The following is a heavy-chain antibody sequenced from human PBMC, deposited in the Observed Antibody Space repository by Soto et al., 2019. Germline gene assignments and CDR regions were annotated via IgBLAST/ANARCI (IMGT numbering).Heavy chain of an antibody. D-gene: IGHD4-17*01. CDR3: ARGLFEYGHFDY. CDR2: IYYSGST. Sequence: SETLSLTCTVSGGSISSYYWSWIRQPPGKGLEWIGYIYYSGSTNYNPSLKSRVTISVDTSKNQFSLKLSSVTAADTAVYYCARGLFEYGHFDYWGQGTLVTVSS. V-gene: IGHV4-59*01. J-gene: IGHJ4*02. CDR1: GGSISSYY.